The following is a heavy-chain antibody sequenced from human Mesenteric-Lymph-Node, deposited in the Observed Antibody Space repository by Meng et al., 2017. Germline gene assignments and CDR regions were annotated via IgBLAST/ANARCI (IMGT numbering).Heavy chain of an antibody. CDR3: ARDDYDVYHEEYFAL. V-gene: IGHV4-39*07. D-gene: IGHD4-17*01. Sequence: GSLRLSCTVSGGSISSSSYYWGWIRQPPGKGLEWIGSIYYSGSTYYNPSLKSRVTISVDTSKNQFSRKLSSVTAADTAVYYCARDDYDVYHEEYFALWGQGTLVTVSS. CDR1: GGSISSSSYY. CDR2: IYYSGST. J-gene: IGHJ1*01.